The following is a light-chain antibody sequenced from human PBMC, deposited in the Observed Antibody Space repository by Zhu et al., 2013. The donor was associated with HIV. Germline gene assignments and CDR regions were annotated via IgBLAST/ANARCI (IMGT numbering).Light chain of an antibody. CDR1: QSVTSSF. J-gene: IGKJ2*01. Sequence: EIVLTQSPGTLSLSPGERATLSCRASQSVTSSFLAWYQQKPGQAPRLLIYGASTRATGIPARFSGSGSGAEFTLTISRLEPEDFAVYYCQQYGSSPYTFGQGTKLEIK. CDR2: GAS. CDR3: QQYGSSPYT. V-gene: IGKV3-20*01.